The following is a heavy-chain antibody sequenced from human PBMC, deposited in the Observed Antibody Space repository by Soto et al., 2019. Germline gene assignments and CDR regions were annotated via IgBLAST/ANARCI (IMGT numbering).Heavy chain of an antibody. CDR2: ISSSSSCT. CDR3: AKTVSVVVIAMVHD. J-gene: IGHJ4*02. Sequence: GGSLRLSCAASGFTFSDYYMSWIRQAPGKGLEWVSYISSSSSCTNYADSVKGRFTISRDNAKNTLYLQMNSLRAEDTAVYYCAKTVSVVVIAMVHDWGQGTLVTVSS. D-gene: IGHD2-21*01. CDR1: GFTFSDYY. V-gene: IGHV3-11*03.